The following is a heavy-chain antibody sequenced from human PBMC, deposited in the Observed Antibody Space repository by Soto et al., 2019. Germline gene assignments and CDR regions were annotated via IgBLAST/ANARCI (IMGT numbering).Heavy chain of an antibody. CDR2: ISWNSGSI. Sequence: GGSLRLSCAASGFTFDDYAMHWVRQAPGKGLEWVSGISWNSGSIGYADSVKGRFTISRDNAKNSLYLQMNSLRAEDTALYYCAKDTSGIRYYGMDVWGQGTTVTVSS. V-gene: IGHV3-9*01. J-gene: IGHJ6*02. CDR3: AKDTSGIRYYGMDV. D-gene: IGHD3-10*01. CDR1: GFTFDDYA.